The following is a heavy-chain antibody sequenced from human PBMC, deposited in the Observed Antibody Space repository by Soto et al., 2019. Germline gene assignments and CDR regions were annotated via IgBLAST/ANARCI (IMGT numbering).Heavy chain of an antibody. D-gene: IGHD2-8*01. J-gene: IGHJ4*02. CDR3: AKTNGYCTRSSGPGSFDN. CDR2: ITGSGST. V-gene: IGHV3-23*01. Sequence: GGSLRLSCAASGFTFSSYAMSWVRQAPGKGLEWVSVITGSGSTYYADSVKGRFTISRDNSKNTLFLQMNSLRAEDTAVYYCAKTNGYCTRSSGPGSFDNWGQGTLVTVSS. CDR1: GFTFSSYA.